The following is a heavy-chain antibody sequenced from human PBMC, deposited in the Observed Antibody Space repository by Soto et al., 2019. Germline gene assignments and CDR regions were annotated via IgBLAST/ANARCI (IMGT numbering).Heavy chain of an antibody. V-gene: IGHV3-48*03. CDR2: ISSSGSTI. Sequence: EVQLVESGGGLVQPGGSLRLSCAASGFTFSSYEMNWVRQAPGKGLEWVSYISSSGSTIYYADSVKGRFTISRDNAKNSLYLQMNSLRAEDTAVYYCARVGAWSQNSYGYYDAFDIWGQGTMVTVSS. J-gene: IGHJ3*02. CDR1: GFTFSSYE. CDR3: ARVGAWSQNSYGYYDAFDI. D-gene: IGHD5-18*01.